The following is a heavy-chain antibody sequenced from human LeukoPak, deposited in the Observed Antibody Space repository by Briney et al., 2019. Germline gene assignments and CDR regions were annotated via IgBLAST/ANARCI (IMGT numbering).Heavy chain of an antibody. D-gene: IGHD3-22*01. Sequence: EGSLRLSCAASGFTFSDYYMSWIRQAPGKGLEWVSYISSSGSTIYYADSVKGRFTISRDNAKNSLYLQMNSLRAEDTAVYYCARDLISYYDSSGYDYWGQGTLVTVSS. J-gene: IGHJ4*02. V-gene: IGHV3-11*01. CDR1: GFTFSDYY. CDR2: ISSSGSTI. CDR3: ARDLISYYDSSGYDY.